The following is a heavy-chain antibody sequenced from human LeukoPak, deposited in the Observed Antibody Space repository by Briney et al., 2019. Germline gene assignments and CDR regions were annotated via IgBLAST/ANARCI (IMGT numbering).Heavy chain of an antibody. CDR3: ARDQYSSGWYKFDY. CDR1: GFTVSSNY. Sequence: GGSLRLSCAASGFTVSSNYMSWVRQAPGKGLEWVSVIYSGGSTYYADSVKGRFTISRDNSKNTLYLQMNSLRAEDTAVYHCARDQYSSGWYKFDYWGQGTLVTVSS. V-gene: IGHV3-66*01. J-gene: IGHJ4*02. D-gene: IGHD6-19*01. CDR2: IYSGGST.